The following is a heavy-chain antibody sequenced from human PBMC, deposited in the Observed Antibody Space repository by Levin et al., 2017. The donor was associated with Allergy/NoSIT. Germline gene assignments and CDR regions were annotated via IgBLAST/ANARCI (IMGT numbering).Heavy chain of an antibody. D-gene: IGHD3-22*01. CDR3: AKEGDYYDSSGYYY. V-gene: IGHV3-23*01. CDR2: ISGSGGST. Sequence: PGESLKISCAASGFTFSSYAMSWVRQAPGKGLEWVSAISGSGGSTYYADSVKGRFTISRDNSKNTLYLQMNSLRAEDTAVYYCAKEGDYYDSSGYYYWGQGTLVTVSS. J-gene: IGHJ4*02. CDR1: GFTFSSYA.